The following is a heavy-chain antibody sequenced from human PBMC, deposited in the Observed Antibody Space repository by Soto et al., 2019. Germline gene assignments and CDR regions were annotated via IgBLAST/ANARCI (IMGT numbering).Heavy chain of an antibody. J-gene: IGHJ4*02. D-gene: IGHD5-12*01. CDR2: ISYDGSNK. Sequence: AGGSLRLSCAASGFTFSSYGMHWVRQAPGKGLEWVAVISYDGSNKYYADSVKGRFTISRDNSKNTLYLQMNSLRAEDTAVYYCAKGEATAKEAPGYWGQGTLVTVSS. V-gene: IGHV3-30*18. CDR1: GFTFSSYG. CDR3: AKGEATAKEAPGY.